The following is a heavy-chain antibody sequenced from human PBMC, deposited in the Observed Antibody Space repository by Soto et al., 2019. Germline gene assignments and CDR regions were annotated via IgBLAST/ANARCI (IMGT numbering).Heavy chain of an antibody. CDR2: ISSEGAST. J-gene: IGHJ4*02. V-gene: IGHV3-64D*06. CDR1: GFTFTSYA. Sequence: PGGSLRLSCSVSGFTFTSYAMHWVRQAPGKGLEYVASISSEGASTYYADSVKGRFIISRDNSKNTLYLQMSSLRAEDTAVYYCVKDRYVDCWGQGILVTVSS. CDR3: VKDRYVDC.